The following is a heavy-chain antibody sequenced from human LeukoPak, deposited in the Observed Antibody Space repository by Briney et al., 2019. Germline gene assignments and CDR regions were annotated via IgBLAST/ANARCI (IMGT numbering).Heavy chain of an antibody. CDR3: ARSNPNRNALDL. J-gene: IGHJ3*01. D-gene: IGHD1-14*01. Sequence: SGGSLRLPCAASGFTLNSYLMSWVRQAPGRGLEWVANIKKDGSEENYLDSVKGRFTVSRDNAKNSLYLQMNSLRGEDTAVYYCARSNPNRNALDLWGQGTMVTISS. CDR2: IKKDGSEE. V-gene: IGHV3-7*01. CDR1: GFTLNSYL.